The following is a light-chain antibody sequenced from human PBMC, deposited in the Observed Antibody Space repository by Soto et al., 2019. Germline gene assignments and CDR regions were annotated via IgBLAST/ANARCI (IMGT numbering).Light chain of an antibody. CDR1: QSVSTNT. CDR3: QQYGSSPPT. J-gene: IGKJ1*01. V-gene: IGKV3-20*01. Sequence: ESVLTQSPGTLALSPGERATLSCRASQSVSTNTLAWYQRKPGQAPRLLIYGASSRATDIPARFSGSGSGTDFTLTITRLEPEDFAVYYCQQYGSSPPTFGQGTKVEI. CDR2: GAS.